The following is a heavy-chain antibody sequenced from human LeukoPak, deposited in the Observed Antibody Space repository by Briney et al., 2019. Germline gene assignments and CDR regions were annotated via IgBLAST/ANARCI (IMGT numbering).Heavy chain of an antibody. Sequence: PSETLSLTCTVSGGSITSVGYYWNWIRQPAGKELEWIGRIYPSESTNYNPSLKSRVTISIDTSKNQFSLNLNSVTAADTAVYYCARVGGYSYIDVWGEGTTVTIS. CDR2: IYPSEST. V-gene: IGHV4-61*02. J-gene: IGHJ6*03. D-gene: IGHD3-16*01. CDR1: GGSITSVGYY. CDR3: ARVGGYSYIDV.